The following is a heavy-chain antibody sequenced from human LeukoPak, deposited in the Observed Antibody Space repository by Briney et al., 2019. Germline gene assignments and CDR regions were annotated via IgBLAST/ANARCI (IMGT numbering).Heavy chain of an antibody. CDR3: ARGLSGNYQYYLDY. V-gene: IGHV4-59*11. CDR2: INYSGGT. Sequence: PSETLSLTCSVSGVFITDHNWSWLRKSPGKGLEWIGCINYSGGTYTNPSLRSRLTLSLDTSKNQCSLRLTSVNDADTAVYFCARGLSGNYQYYLDYWGQGTQVTVST. D-gene: IGHD1-26*01. CDR1: GVFITDHN. J-gene: IGHJ4*02.